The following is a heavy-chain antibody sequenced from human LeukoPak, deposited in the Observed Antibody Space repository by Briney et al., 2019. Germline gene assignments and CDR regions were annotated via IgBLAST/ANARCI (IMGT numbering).Heavy chain of an antibody. CDR3: ARVVVYYFDY. J-gene: IGHJ4*02. CDR1: GGSFSGYY. Sequence: SETLSLTCAVYGGSFSGYYWSWIRQPPGKGLEWIGEINHSGSTNYNPSLKSRVTISVDTSKNQFSLKLSSVTAADTAVYYCARVVVYYFDYWGQGTLVTVSS. CDR2: INHSGST. V-gene: IGHV4-34*01. D-gene: IGHD2-21*01.